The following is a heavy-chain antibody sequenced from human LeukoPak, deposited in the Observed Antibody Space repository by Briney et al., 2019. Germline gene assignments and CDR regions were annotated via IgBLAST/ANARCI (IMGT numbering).Heavy chain of an antibody. CDR2: ISSSGGSI. Sequence: PGGSLRLSCAASGFTFSSYAMSWVRQAPGKGLEWVSGISSSGGSIYYADSVQGRFTISRDNAKKSLHLQMNSLRAEDTAVYYCAAAGFDYWGQGTLVTVSS. J-gene: IGHJ4*02. V-gene: IGHV3-48*03. CDR1: GFTFSSYA. CDR3: AAAGFDY.